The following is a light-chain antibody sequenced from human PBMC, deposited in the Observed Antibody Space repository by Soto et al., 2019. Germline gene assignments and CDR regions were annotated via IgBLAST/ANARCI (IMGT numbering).Light chain of an antibody. CDR3: QSYGDNNQV. CDR1: SCSIASNY. V-gene: IGLV6-57*02. Sequence: KFMLTQPHSVSESPGKTVTISCTGSSCSIASNYVQWFQQRPGSAPTTVIYEDNKRPSGVPDRFSGSIASSSNSASLTISGLKAEDESYYYCQSYGDNNQVFGGGTKVTVL. CDR2: EDN. J-gene: IGLJ3*02.